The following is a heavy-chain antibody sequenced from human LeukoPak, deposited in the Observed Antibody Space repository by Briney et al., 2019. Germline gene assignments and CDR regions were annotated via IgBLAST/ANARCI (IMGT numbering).Heavy chain of an antibody. CDR3: AKGIEGSGSYYNSYFDY. CDR2: IRYDGSYS. D-gene: IGHD3-10*01. Sequence: GGSLRLSCAASAFTFSDYGLHWVRQAPGEGLEWVAFIRYDGSYSYYADSVKDRFTISRDNAKNSLYLQMNSLRDEDTALYYCAKGIEGSGSYYNSYFDYWGQGTLVPVSS. V-gene: IGHV3-30*02. CDR1: AFTFSDYG. J-gene: IGHJ4*02.